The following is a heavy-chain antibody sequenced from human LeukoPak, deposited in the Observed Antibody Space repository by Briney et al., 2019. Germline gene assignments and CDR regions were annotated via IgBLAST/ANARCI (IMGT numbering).Heavy chain of an antibody. CDR1: GGSISSYY. CDR2: IYYSGST. V-gene: IGHV4-59*01. D-gene: IGHD5-18*01. CDR3: ARERRGYSQWYFDY. J-gene: IGHJ4*02. Sequence: SENLSLTCTVSGGSISSYYWSWLRQPPGKGLEWIGNIYYSGSTDYTPSLKSRVTISVDTSKKQFTLKLSSVTAADTAVYYCARERRGYSQWYFDYWGQGTLVTVSS.